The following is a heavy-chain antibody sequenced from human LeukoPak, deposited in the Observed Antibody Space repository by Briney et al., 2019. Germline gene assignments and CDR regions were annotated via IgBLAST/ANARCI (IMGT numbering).Heavy chain of an antibody. J-gene: IGHJ3*02. CDR2: IYYSGST. Sequence: SETLSLTCTVSGGSISSSSYYWGWIRQPPGKGLEWIGSIYYSGSTYYNPSLKSRVTISVDTSKNQFSLKLSSVTAADTAVYYCARAYDFWSGYYNAAFDIWGQGTMVTVSS. CDR1: GGSISSSSYY. CDR3: ARAYDFWSGYYNAAFDI. D-gene: IGHD3-3*01. V-gene: IGHV4-39*01.